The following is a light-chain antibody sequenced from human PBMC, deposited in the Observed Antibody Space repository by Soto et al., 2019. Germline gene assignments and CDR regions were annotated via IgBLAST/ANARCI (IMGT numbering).Light chain of an antibody. CDR1: QSVSSF. CDR3: QQRSNWPWT. J-gene: IGKJ1*01. Sequence: EIVLTQSPATLSLSPGERATLSCRASQSVSSFLAWYQQKPGQAPRLLISDASNRATGIPGRFSGSGSGTDVSLTISSLEPEDFAVYYCQQRSNWPWTFGQGTKVEIK. CDR2: DAS. V-gene: IGKV3-11*01.